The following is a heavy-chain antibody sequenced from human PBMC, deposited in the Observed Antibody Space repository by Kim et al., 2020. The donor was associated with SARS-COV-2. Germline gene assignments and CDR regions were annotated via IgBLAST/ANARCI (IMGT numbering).Heavy chain of an antibody. J-gene: IGHJ4*02. CDR3: ARHGSSWYGGYFDY. Sequence: TPPHRIRVPLTVDTSKNRFSLKLSSVTAADTAVYYCARHGSSWYGGYFDYWGQGTLVTVSS. V-gene: IGHV4-59*08. D-gene: IGHD6-13*01.